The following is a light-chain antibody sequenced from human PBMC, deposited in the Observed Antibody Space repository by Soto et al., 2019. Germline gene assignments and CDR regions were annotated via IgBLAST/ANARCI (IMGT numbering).Light chain of an antibody. CDR2: YDR. V-gene: IGLV3-21*04. CDR3: QVRDSSSDHRVV. Sequence: SYELTQPPSVSVAPGKTARITCGGKNIEDKSVHWYQQKPGQAPVLVIYYDRDRPSGIPERFSGSNSGNTATLTIRRVEAGDEADYYCQVRDSSSDHRVVFGGGTKVTVL. J-gene: IGLJ2*01. CDR1: NIEDKS.